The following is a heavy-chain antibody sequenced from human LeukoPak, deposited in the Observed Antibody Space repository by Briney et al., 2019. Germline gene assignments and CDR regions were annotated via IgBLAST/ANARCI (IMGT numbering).Heavy chain of an antibody. J-gene: IGHJ4*02. V-gene: IGHV1-8*01. CDR2: MSPNSGDT. Sequence: ASVMVSCKTSGYTFTNLDINWLRQAPGQGLEWMGWMSPNSGDTGYAQKFQGRVSMTRDTSISTAYMELSSLRSEDTAVYYCASNPPNTGDFYYWGLGSLVTVSS. D-gene: IGHD1-1*01. CDR3: ASNPPNTGDFYY. CDR1: GYTFTNLD.